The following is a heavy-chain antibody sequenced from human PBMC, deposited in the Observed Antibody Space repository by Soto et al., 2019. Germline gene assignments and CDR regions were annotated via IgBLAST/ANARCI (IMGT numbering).Heavy chain of an antibody. CDR2: IDTDGRMT. CDR1: GFTFSSYW. D-gene: IGHD2-2*01. Sequence: PVGSLRLSCAASGFTFSSYWMHWVRQVPGKGMEWVSKIDTDGRMTDYADSVKGRFTVSRDNAKNSLYLQMNNLGVEDTAVYHCASLSAPVDYWGQGALVTVSS. V-gene: IGHV3-74*01. J-gene: IGHJ4*02. CDR3: ASLSAPVDY.